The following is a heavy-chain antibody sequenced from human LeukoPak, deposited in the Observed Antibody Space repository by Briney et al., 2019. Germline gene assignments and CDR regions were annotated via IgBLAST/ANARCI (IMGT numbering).Heavy chain of an antibody. Sequence: ASVKVSCKASGYTFTSYDINWVRQATGQGLEWMGWMNPNSGNTGYAQKFQGRVTMTRNTSISTAYMELSSLRSEDTAVYYCARGLYYDLWSGYRNWFDPWGQGTLVTVSS. CDR2: MNPNSGNT. J-gene: IGHJ5*02. CDR1: GYTFTSYD. V-gene: IGHV1-8*01. CDR3: ARGLYYDLWSGYRNWFDP. D-gene: IGHD3-3*01.